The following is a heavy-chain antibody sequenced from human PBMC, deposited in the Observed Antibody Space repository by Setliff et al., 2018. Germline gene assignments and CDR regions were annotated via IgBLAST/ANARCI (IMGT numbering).Heavy chain of an antibody. J-gene: IGHJ4*02. V-gene: IGHV3-30*02. D-gene: IGHD3-22*01. CDR1: GFTFSSYG. CDR3: AKGPYYYDSSGYLSY. Sequence: SLRLSCAASGFTFSSYGMHWVRQAPGKGLEWVAFIRYDGSNKYYADSVKGRFTISRDNSKNTLYLQMNSLRAEDTAVYYCAKGPYYYDSSGYLSYWGQGTLVTVSS. CDR2: IRYDGSNK.